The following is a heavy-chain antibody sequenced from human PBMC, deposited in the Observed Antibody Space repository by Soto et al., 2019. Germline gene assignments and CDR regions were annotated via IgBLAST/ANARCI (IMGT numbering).Heavy chain of an antibody. V-gene: IGHV1-69*12. CDR3: ARDYLTVGGGAFDI. CDR2: IIPIFGTA. D-gene: IGHD3-16*01. CDR1: GGTFSSYA. Sequence: QVQLVQSGAEVKKPGSSVKVSCKASGGTFSSYAISWVRQAPGQGLEWMGGIIPIFGTANYAQKFQGRVTXXAXESXSTAYMELSSLRSEDTAVYYCARDYLTVGGGAFDIWGQGTMVTVSS. J-gene: IGHJ3*02.